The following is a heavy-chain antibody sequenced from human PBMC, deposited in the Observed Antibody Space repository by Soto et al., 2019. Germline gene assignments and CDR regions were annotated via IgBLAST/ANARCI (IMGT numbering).Heavy chain of an antibody. D-gene: IGHD4-17*01. CDR2: VYYTGDT. CDR3: VRQGIDYLHGLVDV. J-gene: IGHJ6*02. CDR1: SGPDRSHN. Sequence: QVQLQQSGPRLVKPSETLSLTCTVSSGPDRSHNWGWIRQPPGRGLEWIGHVYYTGDTAYNPSLRGRVTISADTSTNDISLALSSVTAADTAVYYCVRQGIDYLHGLVDVWGQGTTVSVSS. V-gene: IGHV4-59*08.